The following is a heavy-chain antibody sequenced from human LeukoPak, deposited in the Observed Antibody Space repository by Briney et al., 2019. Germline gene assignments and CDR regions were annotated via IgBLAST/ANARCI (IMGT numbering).Heavy chain of an antibody. CDR2: VYYSGNT. Sequence: SETLSLTCTVSGGSISSFYWSWIRQPPGKGLEWIGYVYYSGNTNYNPSLKSRLTMSVDTSKNQLSLKLSSVTAADTAVYYCASLWEYYFDYWGQGILVTVSS. J-gene: IGHJ4*02. CDR3: ASLWEYYFDY. CDR1: GGSISSFY. V-gene: IGHV4-59*08. D-gene: IGHD1-26*01.